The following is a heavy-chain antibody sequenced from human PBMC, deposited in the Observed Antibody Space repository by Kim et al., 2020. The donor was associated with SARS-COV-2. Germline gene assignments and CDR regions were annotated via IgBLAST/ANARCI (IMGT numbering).Heavy chain of an antibody. J-gene: IGHJ4*02. V-gene: IGHV4-59*01. CDR2: T. Sequence: TNYNPSLKRRVTISVDTSKNQFSLKLSSVTAADTAVYYCARERITMAFDYWGQGTLVTVSS. D-gene: IGHD3-10*01. CDR3: ARERITMAFDY.